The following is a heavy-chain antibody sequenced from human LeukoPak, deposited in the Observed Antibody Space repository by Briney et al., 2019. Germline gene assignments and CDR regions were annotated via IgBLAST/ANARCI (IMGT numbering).Heavy chain of an antibody. Sequence: EASVKVSCKASGYTFTGYYMHWVRQAPGQGLEWMGWINPNSGGTNYAQKFQGRVTMTRDTSISTAYMELSRLRSDDTAVYYCARVYARYCSGGSCYSWLGYWGQGTLVTVSS. D-gene: IGHD2-15*01. CDR3: ARVYARYCSGGSCYSWLGY. CDR2: INPNSGGT. J-gene: IGHJ4*02. V-gene: IGHV1-2*02. CDR1: GYTFTGYY.